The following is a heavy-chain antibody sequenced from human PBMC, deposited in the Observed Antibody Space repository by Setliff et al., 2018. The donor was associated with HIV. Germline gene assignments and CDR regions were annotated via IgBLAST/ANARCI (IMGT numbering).Heavy chain of an antibody. Sequence: GASVKVSCKASGYTFTTYGISWVRQAPGHGLEWMGWISPNFGHTKYAQKFLDRVTMTVDTATSRVYMESRSLRSDDTAVYFCARLGSGWSDSYYCAMDIWGQGTTVTVSS. V-gene: IGHV1-18*01. D-gene: IGHD6-19*01. CDR3: ARLGSGWSDSYYCAMDI. CDR1: GYTFTTYG. CDR2: ISPNFGHT. J-gene: IGHJ6*02.